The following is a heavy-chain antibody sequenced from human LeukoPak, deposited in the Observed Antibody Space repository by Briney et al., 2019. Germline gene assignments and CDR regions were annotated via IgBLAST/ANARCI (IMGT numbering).Heavy chain of an antibody. V-gene: IGHV3-33*01. J-gene: IGHJ6*02. CDR3: ARDVGATHYYYGIDV. D-gene: IGHD1-26*01. CDR1: GFTFSSYG. Sequence: PGGSLRLSCAASGFTFSSYGMHWVRRAPGKGLEWVAVIWYDGSNKYYADSVKGRFTISRDNSKNTLYLQMNSLRAEDTAVYYCARDVGATHYYYGIDVWGQGTTVTVSS. CDR2: IWYDGSNK.